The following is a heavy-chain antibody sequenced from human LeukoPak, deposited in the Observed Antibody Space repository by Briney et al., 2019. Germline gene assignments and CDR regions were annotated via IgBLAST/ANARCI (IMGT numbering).Heavy chain of an antibody. CDR3: GRDMWGTFDY. D-gene: IGHD1-7*01. CDR1: GFTFSSFW. CDR2: INPDGATV. J-gene: IGHJ4*02. Sequence: GGSLRLSCAASGFTFSSFWMHWGRQAPGKGLVWVSRINPDGATVDYADSVKGRFTVSRDNAKNTMYLQISSLRPEDTAVYYCGRDMWGTFDYWGQGNQVTVSS. V-gene: IGHV3-74*01.